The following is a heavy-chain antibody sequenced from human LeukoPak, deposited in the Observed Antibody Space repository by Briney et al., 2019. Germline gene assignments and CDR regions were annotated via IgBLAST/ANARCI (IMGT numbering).Heavy chain of an antibody. CDR3: ARGLTRIAVAPLDV. D-gene: IGHD6-19*01. CDR2: INHSGST. V-gene: IGHV4-34*01. J-gene: IGHJ6*02. CDR1: GGSFSGYY. Sequence: SETLSLTCAVYGGSFSGYYWSWIRQPPGKELEWIGEINHSGSTNCNPTLKSRVTISVDTSKNQFSLTLSSVTATDTAVYYCARGLTRIAVAPLDVWGQGTTVTVSS.